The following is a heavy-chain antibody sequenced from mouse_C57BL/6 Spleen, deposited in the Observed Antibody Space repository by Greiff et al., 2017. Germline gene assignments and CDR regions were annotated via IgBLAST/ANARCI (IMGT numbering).Heavy chain of an antibody. Sequence: VQLKQSGAELVRPGASVKLSCTASGFNIKDDYMHWVKQRTEQGLEWIGWIDPENGDTEYASKFQGKATITADTSSNTAYLQPSSLTSEDTAVYYCTTGEGIFGGRGAMDQWGQGNPATGSS. CDR3: TTGEGIFGGRGAMDQ. D-gene: IGHD1-1*02. V-gene: IGHV14-4*01. J-gene: IGHJ4*01. CDR2: IDPENGDT. CDR1: GFNIKDDY.